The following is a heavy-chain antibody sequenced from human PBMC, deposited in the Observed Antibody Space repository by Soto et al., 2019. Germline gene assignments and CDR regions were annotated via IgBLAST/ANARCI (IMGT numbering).Heavy chain of an antibody. V-gene: IGHV4-59*08. CDR3: ARHSPDFDWLSQFDY. CDR2: IYYFGST. CDR1: DGSISSYY. D-gene: IGHD3-9*01. J-gene: IGHJ4*02. Sequence: SETLSLTCTVSDGSISSYYWSWIRQPPGKGLEWIGYIYYFGSTNYNPSLKSRVTISVDTSKNQFSLRLSSVTAADTAVYYCARHSPDFDWLSQFDYWGQGTLVTVSS.